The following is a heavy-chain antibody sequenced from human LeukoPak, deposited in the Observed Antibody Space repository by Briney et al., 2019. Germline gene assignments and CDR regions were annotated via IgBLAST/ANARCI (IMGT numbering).Heavy chain of an antibody. J-gene: IGHJ4*02. CDR1: GYTFTGYA. CDR2: INAGNGNT. D-gene: IGHD3-9*01. V-gene: IGHV1-3*01. Sequence: ASVKVSCKASGYTFTGYAMHWVRQAPGQRLEWMGWINAGNGNTKYSQKFQGRVIITRDTSASTAYMELSSLRSEDTAVYYCARNPSNFDWLPFDYWGQGTLVTVSS. CDR3: ARNPSNFDWLPFDY.